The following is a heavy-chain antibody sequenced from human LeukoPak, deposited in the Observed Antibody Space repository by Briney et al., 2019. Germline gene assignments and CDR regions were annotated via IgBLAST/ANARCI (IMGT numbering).Heavy chain of an antibody. Sequence: GESLKISCRGSGYSFTTYWIGWVRQMPGKGLEWMGVIYPGGSDTRYSPSFQGQVTISADKSIDTAYLQWSSLKASDTAIYYCARPGIVGATTYFDHWGQGTLVTVSS. CDR3: ARPGIVGATTYFDH. J-gene: IGHJ4*02. V-gene: IGHV5-51*01. D-gene: IGHD1-26*01. CDR1: GYSFTTYW. CDR2: IYPGGSDT.